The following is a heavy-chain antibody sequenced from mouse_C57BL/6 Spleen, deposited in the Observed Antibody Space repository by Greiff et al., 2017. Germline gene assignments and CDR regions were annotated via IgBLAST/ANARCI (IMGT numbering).Heavy chain of an antibody. CDR2: ISSGSSTN. J-gene: IGHJ3*01. CDR1: GFTFSDYG. Sequence: EVKVEESGGGLVKPGGSLKLSCAASGFTFSDYGMHWVRQAPEKGLEWVAYISSGSSTNYYADTVQGRFTISRDNAKNILFLQMTSLRSEDTAMYYCARPAQATGGFAYWGQGTLVTVSA. V-gene: IGHV5-17*01. D-gene: IGHD3-2*02. CDR3: ARPAQATGGFAY.